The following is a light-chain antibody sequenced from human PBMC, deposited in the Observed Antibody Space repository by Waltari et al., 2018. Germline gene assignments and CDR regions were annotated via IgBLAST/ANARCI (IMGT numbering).Light chain of an antibody. V-gene: IGKV2-28*01. CDR2: PAS. Sequence: DIVMTQSPLSLPVTPGEPASISCRSSQSLLYSNGYNYLDWYRQKPGQSTQLLIYPASHRASGVPDRFSGSGSGTDFTLKISRVEAEDVGIYYCMQARQTPDTFGQGTKLEIK. CDR1: QSLLYSNGYNY. J-gene: IGKJ2*01. CDR3: MQARQTPDT.